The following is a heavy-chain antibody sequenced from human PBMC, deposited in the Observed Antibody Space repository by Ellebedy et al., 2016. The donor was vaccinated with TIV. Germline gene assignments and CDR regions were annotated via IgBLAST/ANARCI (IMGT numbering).Heavy chain of an antibody. V-gene: IGHV3-49*04. J-gene: IGHJ6*02. D-gene: IGHD6-13*01. CDR3: TRDLTTLAAAGTGVYYYTMDV. CDR1: GFTFGDYA. Sequence: GGSLRLSXTASGFTFGDYAMSWVRQAPGKGLEWVSFIRSKAYGGTTEYAASVKGRFTIPRDDSKSIAYLQMNSLKAEDTAVYYCTRDLTTLAAAGTGVYYYTMDVWGQGTTVTVSS. CDR2: IRSKAYGGTT.